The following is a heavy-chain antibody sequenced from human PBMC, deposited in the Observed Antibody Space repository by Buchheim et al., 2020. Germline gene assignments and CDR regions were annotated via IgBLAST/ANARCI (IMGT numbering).Heavy chain of an antibody. V-gene: IGHV3-33*01. D-gene: IGHD6-19*01. Sequence: QVQLVESGGGVVQPGRSLRLSCAASGFTFSSYGMHWVRQAPGQGLEWVAVIWYAGSNKYYADSVKGRFTISRDHSKTRLHLQMNSLRAEDTAVYYCARETNSSGRLFDYWGQGTL. CDR1: GFTFSSYG. CDR2: IWYAGSNK. CDR3: ARETNSSGRLFDY. J-gene: IGHJ4*02.